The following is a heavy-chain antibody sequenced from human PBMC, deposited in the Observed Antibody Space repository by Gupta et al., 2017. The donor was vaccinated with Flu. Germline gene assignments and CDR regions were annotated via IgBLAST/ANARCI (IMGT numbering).Heavy chain of an antibody. J-gene: IGHJ4*02. D-gene: IGHD3-10*01. V-gene: IGHV3-23*01. CDR3: AKLPRSNMVRGVIFGY. CDR2: ISGSGGST. CDR1: GFTFSSYA. Sequence: EVQLLESGGGLVQPGGSLRLSCAASGFTFSSYAMSWVRQAPGKGLEWVSAISGSGGSTYYADSVKGRFTISRDNSKNTLYLQMNSLRAEDTAVYYCAKLPRSNMVRGVIFGYWGQGTLVTVSS.